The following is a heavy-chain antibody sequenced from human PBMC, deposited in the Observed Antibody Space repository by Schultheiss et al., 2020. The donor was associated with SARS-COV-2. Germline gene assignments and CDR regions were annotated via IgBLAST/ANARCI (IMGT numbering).Heavy chain of an antibody. J-gene: IGHJ4*02. V-gene: IGHV6-1*01. CDR1: GDSVSSNSGA. Sequence: SQTLSLTCAISGDSVSSNSGAWNWIRQSPSRGLEWLGRTYYRSKWYTDYAVSVKGRITIDPDTSKNHFSLQLNSVTPEDTAVYYCVREGGMPHYYFDYWGQGTLVTVSS. D-gene: IGHD3-16*01. CDR2: TYYRSKWYT. CDR3: VREGGMPHYYFDY.